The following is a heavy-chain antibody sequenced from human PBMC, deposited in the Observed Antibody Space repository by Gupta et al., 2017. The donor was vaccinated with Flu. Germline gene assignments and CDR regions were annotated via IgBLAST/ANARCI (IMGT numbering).Heavy chain of an antibody. CDR2: IGGTGHDI. D-gene: IGHD3-10*01. CDR3: ASRFVIGTDPWFHP. Sequence: VAEIGGTGHDIHYADAVKGRFTVSRENSKNTLSLQMDNLRVDDSAVYYCASRFVIGTDPWFHPWAQGAQVTVSS. V-gene: IGHV3-23*01. J-gene: IGHJ5*02.